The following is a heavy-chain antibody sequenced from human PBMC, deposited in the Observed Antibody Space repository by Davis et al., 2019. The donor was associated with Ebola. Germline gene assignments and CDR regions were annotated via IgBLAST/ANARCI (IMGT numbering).Heavy chain of an antibody. D-gene: IGHD6-6*01. Sequence: MPSETLSLTCTVSGGSISSYYWSWIRQPPGKGLEWIGYIYYSGSTNYNPSLKSRVTISVDTSKNQFSLKLSSVTAADTAVYYCARVATSSSSGWFDPWGQGTLVTVSS. CDR2: IYYSGST. CDR1: GGSISSYY. CDR3: ARVATSSSSGWFDP. J-gene: IGHJ5*02. V-gene: IGHV4-59*01.